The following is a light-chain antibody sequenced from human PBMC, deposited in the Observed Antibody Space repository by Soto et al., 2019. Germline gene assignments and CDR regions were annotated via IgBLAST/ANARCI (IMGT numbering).Light chain of an antibody. V-gene: IGKV1-27*01. CDR2: AAY. CDR1: KDISTY. Sequence: DIQMTQAPSSLSASVGDRGTITCRARKDISTYLAWYQQKPGKVPKLLISAAYTLQSGVPPRFSGSGSGTDFTLTISSLQPEDVATYYCQKYDNAPLTFGGGTKVEIK. J-gene: IGKJ4*01. CDR3: QKYDNAPLT.